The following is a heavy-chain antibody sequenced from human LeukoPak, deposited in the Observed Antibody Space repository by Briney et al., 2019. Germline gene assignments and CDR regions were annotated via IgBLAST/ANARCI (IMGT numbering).Heavy chain of an antibody. V-gene: IGHV3-66*02. D-gene: IGHD3-3*01. CDR3: ARDFWSGYYY. CDR2: IYSGGST. Sequence: GGSLRLSCAASVFTVSSNYMSWVRQAPGKGLEWVSVIYSGGSTYYADSVKGRFTISRDNSKNTLYLQMNSLRAEDTVVYYCARDFWSGYYYWGQGTLVTVSS. J-gene: IGHJ4*02. CDR1: VFTVSSNY.